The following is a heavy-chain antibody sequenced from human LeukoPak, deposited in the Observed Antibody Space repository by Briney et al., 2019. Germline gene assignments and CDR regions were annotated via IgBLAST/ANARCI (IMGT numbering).Heavy chain of an antibody. CDR1: GFTFSSYD. CDR3: ARAPGYCSSTSCYSLDY. CDR2: ICTAGDT. V-gene: IGHV3-13*01. D-gene: IGHD2-2*01. J-gene: IGHJ4*02. Sequence: GGALRLSCAASGFTFSSYDMHGLRQAAGKGLEGVSAICTAGDTYYPGPVTGRFTISRENAKNSLYLQMNSLRAGDTAVYYCARAPGYCSSTSCYSLDYWGQGTLVTVSS.